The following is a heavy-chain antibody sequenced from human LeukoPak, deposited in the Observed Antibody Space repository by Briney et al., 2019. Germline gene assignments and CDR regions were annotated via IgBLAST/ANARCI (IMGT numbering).Heavy chain of an antibody. D-gene: IGHD3-22*01. CDR1: GFTFSSYN. V-gene: IGHV3-23*01. CDR2: ISGSGVNT. Sequence: PGGSLRLSCAASGFTFSSYNMNWVRQAPGKGLEWVSTISGSGVNTDYADSVKGRFTISSDNSKNTLYLQMNSLRAEDTAVYYCAKAIVVLISGQFWDYWGQGTLVTVSS. CDR3: AKAIVVLISGQFWDY. J-gene: IGHJ4*02.